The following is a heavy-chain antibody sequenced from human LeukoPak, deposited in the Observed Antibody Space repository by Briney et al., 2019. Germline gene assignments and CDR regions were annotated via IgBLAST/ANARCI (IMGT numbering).Heavy chain of an antibody. J-gene: IGHJ4*02. CDR2: IYYSGST. V-gene: IGHV4-39*01. D-gene: IGHD3-3*01. CDR1: GGSIGSSSYF. Sequence: SETLSLTCTVSGGSIGSSSYFWGWIRQPPGKGLEWVGSIYYSGSTYYNPSLKSRVTISVDTSKNQFSLKLSSVTAADTAVYYCARVYDFWSGHLPYFDYWGQGTLVTVSS. CDR3: ARVYDFWSGHLPYFDY.